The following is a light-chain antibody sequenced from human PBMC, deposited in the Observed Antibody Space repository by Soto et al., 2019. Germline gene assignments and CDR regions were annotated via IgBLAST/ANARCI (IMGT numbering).Light chain of an antibody. Sequence: QAVVTQESSLTVSPGGTVTVTCGWSTGAVTSGHWPYWFQQRPGQAPRTLIYDTNIKHSWTPGRFSGSLLGGKAALTLSGAQPEDEADYYCCLSHGGVVVFGGGTKLTVL. J-gene: IGLJ2*01. V-gene: IGLV7-46*01. CDR2: DTN. CDR1: TGAVTSGHW. CDR3: CLSHGGVVV.